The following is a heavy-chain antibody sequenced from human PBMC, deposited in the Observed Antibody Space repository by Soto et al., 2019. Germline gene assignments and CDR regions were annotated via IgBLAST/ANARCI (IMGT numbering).Heavy chain of an antibody. CDR3: ARDGSSSSGWFPFFDY. CDR1: GFTFSSYS. D-gene: IGHD6-19*01. J-gene: IGHJ4*02. CDR2: ISSSSSYI. Sequence: GGSLRLSCAASGFTFSSYSMNWVRQAPGKGLEWVSSISSSSSYIYYADSVKGRFTISRDNAKNSLYLQMNSLRAEDTAVYYCARDGSSSSGWFPFFDYWGQGTLVTVSS. V-gene: IGHV3-21*01.